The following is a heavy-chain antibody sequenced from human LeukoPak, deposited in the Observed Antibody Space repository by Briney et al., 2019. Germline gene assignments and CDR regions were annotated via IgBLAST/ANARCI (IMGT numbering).Heavy chain of an antibody. CDR1: GGTFSSYA. V-gene: IGHV1-69*04. Sequence: SVKVSCKASGGTFSSYAISWVRQAPGQGLEWMGRIVPILGIANYAQKFQGRVTITADKSTSTAYMELSSLRSEDTAVYYCARAAVAGTIDYWGQGTLVTVSS. J-gene: IGHJ4*02. D-gene: IGHD6-19*01. CDR3: ARAAVAGTIDY. CDR2: IVPILGIA.